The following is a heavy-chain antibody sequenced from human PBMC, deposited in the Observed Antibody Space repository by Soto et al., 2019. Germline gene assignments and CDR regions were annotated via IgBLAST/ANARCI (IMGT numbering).Heavy chain of an antibody. D-gene: IGHD2-21*02. CDR3: ARDPKRAVVTAAYYYYYGMDV. Sequence: ASVKVSCKASGYTFTSYGISWVRQAPGQGLEWMGWIIANNGKTNYAQKNQGRVTITADESTSTAYMELSSLRSEDTAVYYCARDPKRAVVTAAYYYYYGMDVWGQGTTVTVSS. CDR1: GYTFTSYG. J-gene: IGHJ6*02. V-gene: IGHV1-18*01. CDR2: IIANNGKT.